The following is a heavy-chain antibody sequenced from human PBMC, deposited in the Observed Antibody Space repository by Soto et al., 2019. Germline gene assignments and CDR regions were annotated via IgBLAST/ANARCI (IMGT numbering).Heavy chain of an antibody. CDR1: GYIFTSYG. J-gene: IGHJ3*02. Sequence: ASVKVSCKASGYIFTSYGISWVRQAPGQGLEWMGWISAYNGNTKYAQNLQGRVTLTTDISTYTAYMELRSLQSDDTAVYYCARDIGTAMVSDAFDIWGQGTMVTVSS. CDR3: ARDIGTAMVSDAFDI. D-gene: IGHD5-18*01. V-gene: IGHV1-18*01. CDR2: ISAYNGNT.